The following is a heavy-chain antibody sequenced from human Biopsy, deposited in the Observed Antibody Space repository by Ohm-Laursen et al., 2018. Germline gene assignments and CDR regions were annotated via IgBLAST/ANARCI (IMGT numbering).Heavy chain of an antibody. Sequence: RSLRLSCAASGFTFSSYAIHWVRQAPGKGLEWVSLISNDGSIRYYGDFVKGRFTISRDNAKNTLYLQMNSLRAEDTAVYYCARDNWLGYWGQGILVTVSS. V-gene: IGHV3-30*03. J-gene: IGHJ4*02. CDR1: GFTFSSYA. CDR2: ISNDGSIR. D-gene: IGHD6-19*01. CDR3: ARDNWLGY.